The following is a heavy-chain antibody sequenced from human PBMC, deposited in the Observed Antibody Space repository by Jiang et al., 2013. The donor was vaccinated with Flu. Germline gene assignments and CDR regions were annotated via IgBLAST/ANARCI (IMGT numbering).Heavy chain of an antibody. Sequence: LLKPSETLSLTCTVSGDSISGYYWSWIRQPPGKGLEWIGEINHSGSTNYNPSLKSRVTISVDTSKNQFSLKLTSVTAADTAVYYCARGLGFCSGGRCLNYFDYWGQGTLVTVSS. D-gene: IGHD2-15*01. J-gene: IGHJ4*02. CDR3: ARGLGFCSGGRCLNYFDY. V-gene: IGHV4-34*01. CDR2: INHSGST. CDR1: GDSISGYY.